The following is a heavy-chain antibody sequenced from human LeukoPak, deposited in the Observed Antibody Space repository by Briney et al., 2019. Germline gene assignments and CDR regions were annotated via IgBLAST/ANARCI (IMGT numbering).Heavy chain of an antibody. CDR1: GFAFSSYA. J-gene: IGHJ4*02. Sequence: GESLRLSCVVSGFAFSSYAMAWVRQAPWKGLEWVSTISSTAYTTHYADSVKGRFTISRDNSQNILYLQMTNLRAEDTAVYYCARDPDYYDKGHFDYWGQGSLVTVSS. CDR3: ARDPDYYDKGHFDY. V-gene: IGHV3-23*01. CDR2: ISSTAYTT. D-gene: IGHD3-22*01.